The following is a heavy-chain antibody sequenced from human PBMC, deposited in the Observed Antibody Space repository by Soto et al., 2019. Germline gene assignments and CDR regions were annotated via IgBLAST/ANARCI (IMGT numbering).Heavy chain of an antibody. CDR3: AGDMGLSF. D-gene: IGHD2-15*01. V-gene: IGHV3-23*01. CDR1: GFSFSSHV. Sequence: GGSLRLSCVASGFSFSSHVLTWVRQAPGKGLEWVSGMNGDGRNIFYADSVKGRFTISRDNSKDTLYLQMNSLTAEDTAVYYLAGDMGLSFWGQGTLVTVSS. CDR2: MNGDGRNI. J-gene: IGHJ4*02.